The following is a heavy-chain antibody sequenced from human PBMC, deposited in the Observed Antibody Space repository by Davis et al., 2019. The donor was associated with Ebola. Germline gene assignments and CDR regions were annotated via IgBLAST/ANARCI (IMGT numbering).Heavy chain of an antibody. CDR1: GYTFKNYA. CDR2: ISAYNGNT. Sequence: ASVKVSCKASGYTFKNYAMSWVRQAPGQGLEWMGWISAYNGNTNYAQIFQGRVTMTRNTSISTAYMELSSLRSEDTAVYYCARGRGRFGELIKNWFDPWGQGTLVTVSS. CDR3: ARGRGRFGELIKNWFDP. J-gene: IGHJ5*02. D-gene: IGHD3-10*01. V-gene: IGHV1-18*01.